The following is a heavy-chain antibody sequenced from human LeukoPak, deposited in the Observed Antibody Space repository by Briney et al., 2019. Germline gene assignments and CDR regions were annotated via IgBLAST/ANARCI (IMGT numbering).Heavy chain of an antibody. CDR3: AASSPWEPLDC. CDR2: IYNSGST. J-gene: IGHJ4*02. D-gene: IGHD1-26*01. V-gene: IGHV4-59*08. CDR1: GGSISSYY. Sequence: SETLSLTCTVSGGSISSYYWSWIRQPPGKGLEWIGYIYNSGSTNYNPSLKSRVTISVDTSKNQLSLKLRSVTAADTAVYYCAASSPWEPLDCWGQGTLVTVSS.